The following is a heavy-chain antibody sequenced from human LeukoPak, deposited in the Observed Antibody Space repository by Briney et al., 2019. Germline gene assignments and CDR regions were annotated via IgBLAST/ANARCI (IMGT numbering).Heavy chain of an antibody. D-gene: IGHD3-22*01. CDR3: ARDQDSSGYYQYNWFDP. CDR2: ISAYNGNK. V-gene: IGHV1-18*01. CDR1: GYTFTSYG. J-gene: IGHJ5*02. Sequence: ASVKVSCKASGYTFTSYGITWVRQAPGQGLEWMGWISAYNGNKNYAQKLQGRVTMTTDTSTSTAYMELRSLRSDDTAVYYCARDQDSSGYYQYNWFDPWGQGTLVTVSS.